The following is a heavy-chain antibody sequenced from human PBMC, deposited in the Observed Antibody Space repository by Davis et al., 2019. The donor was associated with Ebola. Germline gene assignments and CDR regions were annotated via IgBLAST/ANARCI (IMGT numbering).Heavy chain of an antibody. Sequence: MPSETLSLTCAVSGGSVSSGDYSWSWIRQPPGKGLEWIGYIYYSGSTYYNPSLKSRLIISIDMSKNQFSLRLSSVTAADTAIYFCARLPYINFYYYGMDVWGQGTTVTVSS. CDR2: IYYSGST. V-gene: IGHV4-30-4*07. CDR1: GGSVSSGDYS. D-gene: IGHD4-11*01. CDR3: ARLPYINFYYYGMDV. J-gene: IGHJ6*02.